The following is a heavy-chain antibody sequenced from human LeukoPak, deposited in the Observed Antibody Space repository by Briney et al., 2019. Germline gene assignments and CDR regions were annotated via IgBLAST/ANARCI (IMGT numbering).Heavy chain of an antibody. CDR1: GGSISSYY. Sequence: SETLSLTCTVSGGSISSYYWSWIRQPPGKGLDWIGYIYYSGSTNYNPSRKSRVTISVDTSKNQFSLKLSSVTAADTAVYYCARHRGIVYSYGSIIDYWGQGTLVTVSS. V-gene: IGHV4-59*08. CDR2: IYYSGST. D-gene: IGHD5-18*01. CDR3: ARHRGIVYSYGSIIDY. J-gene: IGHJ4*02.